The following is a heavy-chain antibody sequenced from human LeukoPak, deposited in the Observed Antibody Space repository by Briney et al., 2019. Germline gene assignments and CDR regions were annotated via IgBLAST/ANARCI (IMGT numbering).Heavy chain of an antibody. CDR1: GFTFSSYS. J-gene: IGHJ4*02. CDR2: TWYDGSNK. CDR3: AKAGYTYGTMTYFHS. Sequence: GGSLRLSCAASGFTFSSYSMHWVRQAPGKGLEWVALTWYDGSNKYYADSVKGRFTISRDNSKNTLYLQMNNLKTEDTAAYYCAKAGYTYGTMTYFHSWGQGTLVTVSS. D-gene: IGHD5-18*01. V-gene: IGHV3-30*02.